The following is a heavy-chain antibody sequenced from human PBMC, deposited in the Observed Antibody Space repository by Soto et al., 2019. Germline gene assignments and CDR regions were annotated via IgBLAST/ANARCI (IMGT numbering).Heavy chain of an antibody. CDR3: ARDRIAVAGTSRWGYFQH. J-gene: IGHJ1*01. V-gene: IGHV3-33*01. D-gene: IGHD6-19*01. Sequence: PGGSLRLSCAASGFTFSSYGMHWVRQAPGKGLEWVAVIWYDGSNKYYADSVKGRFTISRDNSKNTLYLQMNSLRAEDTAVYYCARDRIAVAGTSRWGYFQHWGQGTLVTVSS. CDR2: IWYDGSNK. CDR1: GFTFSSYG.